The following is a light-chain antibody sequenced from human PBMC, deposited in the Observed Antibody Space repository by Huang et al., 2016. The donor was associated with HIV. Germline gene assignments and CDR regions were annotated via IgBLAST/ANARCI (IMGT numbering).Light chain of an antibody. J-gene: IGKJ2*01. Sequence: EIVMTQSPATLSVSPGERATLSCRASQTVSSNLAWYQQKPGQAPRLLLYAASPRATGIPARFSGSGSGTEFTLTISSLQSEDFAVYYCQHYRVWPPVYTFGQGTKLEIK. V-gene: IGKV3-15*01. CDR1: QTVSSN. CDR3: QHYRVWPPVYT. CDR2: AAS.